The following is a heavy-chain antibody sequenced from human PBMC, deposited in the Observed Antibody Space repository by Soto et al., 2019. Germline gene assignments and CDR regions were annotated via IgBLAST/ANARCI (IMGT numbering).Heavy chain of an antibody. Sequence: WGSLRLSCAASGFTFSDYYMSWIRQAPGKGLEWVSYISSSSSYTNYADSGKGRFTISRDNAKNSLYLQMNSLRAEDTAVYYCARELGYSYGESVYYYYGMDVWGQGTTVTVSS. V-gene: IGHV3-11*06. J-gene: IGHJ6*02. CDR2: ISSSSSYT. CDR1: GFTFSDYY. CDR3: ARELGYSYGESVYYYYGMDV. D-gene: IGHD5-18*01.